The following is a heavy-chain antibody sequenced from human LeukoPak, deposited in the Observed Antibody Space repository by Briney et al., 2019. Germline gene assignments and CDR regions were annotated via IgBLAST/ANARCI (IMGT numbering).Heavy chain of an antibody. V-gene: IGHV3-66*01. D-gene: IGHD3-10*01. CDR3: ARDMGGSGRLGY. Sequence: GGSLRLSCVASGFTVSSNYMSWVRQAPGKGLEWVSVIYSGGRTYYADSVKGRFTISRDNSKNTLYLQMNNLRAEDTAVYYCARDMGGSGRLGYWGQGTLVTVSS. CDR2: IYSGGRT. J-gene: IGHJ4*02. CDR1: GFTVSSNY.